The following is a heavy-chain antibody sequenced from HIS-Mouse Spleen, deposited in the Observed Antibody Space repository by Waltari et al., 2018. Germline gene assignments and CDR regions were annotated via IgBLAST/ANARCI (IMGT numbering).Heavy chain of an antibody. CDR3: AKSGAYYDSSGYYYYFDY. V-gene: IGHV1-2*02. D-gene: IGHD3-22*01. CDR2: INPNSGGT. Sequence: QVQLVQSGAEVKKPGASVKVSCKASGYTFTGHYMHWVRPAPGPGLEWMGWINPNSGGTNYAQKFQGRVTMTRDTSISTAYMELSRLRSDDTAVYYCAKSGAYYDSSGYYYYFDYWGQGTLVTVSS. J-gene: IGHJ4*02. CDR1: GYTFTGHY.